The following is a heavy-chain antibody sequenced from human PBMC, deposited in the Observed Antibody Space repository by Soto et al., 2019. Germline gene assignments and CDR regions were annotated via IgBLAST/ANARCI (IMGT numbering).Heavy chain of an antibody. CDR3: TTAPYLFGRYYYYYMDV. J-gene: IGHJ6*03. Sequence: EVQLVESGGGLVKPGGSLRLSCAASGFTFSNAWMSWVRQAPGKGLEWVGRIKSKTDGGTTDYAAPVKGRFTISRDDSKSSLYLQMNSLKTEDTAVYYCTTAPYLFGRYYYYYMDVWGKGTTVTVSS. CDR1: GFTFSNAW. V-gene: IGHV3-15*01. CDR2: IKSKTDGGTT. D-gene: IGHD3-10*01.